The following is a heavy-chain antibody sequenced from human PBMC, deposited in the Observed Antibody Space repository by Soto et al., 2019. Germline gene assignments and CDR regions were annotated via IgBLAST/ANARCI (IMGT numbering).Heavy chain of an antibody. CDR3: VRGTYCGASCYFAREY. V-gene: IGHV1-69*13. Sequence: VASVKVSCKASGDTSTTYVVSWVRQAPGNGLEWMGGINPMSRTAKYAEKYSGRVTITADEATKTVYLDLTTLRFEDTAVYFCVRGTYCGASCYFAREYWGQGTLVTVSS. CDR1: GDTSTTYV. J-gene: IGHJ4*02. CDR2: INPMSRTA. D-gene: IGHD2-21*01.